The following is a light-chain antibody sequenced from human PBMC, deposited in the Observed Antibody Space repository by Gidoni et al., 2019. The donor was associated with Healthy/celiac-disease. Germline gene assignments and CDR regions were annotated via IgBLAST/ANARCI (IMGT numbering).Light chain of an antibody. V-gene: IGKV1-39*01. CDR3: QQSYSTPST. J-gene: IGKJ4*01. CDR2: AAS. CDR1: QRISSY. Sequence: DIQMTKSPSSLSASVGDRVTITCRASQRISSYLNWYQQKPGKAPKLLIYAASSLQSGVPSRFSCSGSGTDFTLTISSLQPEDFATYYCQQSYSTPSTFGGGTKVEI.